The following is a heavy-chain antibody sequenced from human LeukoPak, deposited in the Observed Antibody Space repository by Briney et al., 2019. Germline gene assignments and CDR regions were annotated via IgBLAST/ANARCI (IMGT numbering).Heavy chain of an antibody. D-gene: IGHD2-21*01. CDR3: ARHIVVVSDFDY. CDR1: GFSFSGHW. Sequence: GGSLRLSCTASGFSFSGHWMHWARQLPGKGLVWVSRISPTGSTTSYADSVKGRFTVSRDNAKNTLYLQMNSLRAEDTAVYYCARHIVVVSDFDYWGQGTLVTVSS. V-gene: IGHV3-74*01. J-gene: IGHJ4*02. CDR2: ISPTGSTT.